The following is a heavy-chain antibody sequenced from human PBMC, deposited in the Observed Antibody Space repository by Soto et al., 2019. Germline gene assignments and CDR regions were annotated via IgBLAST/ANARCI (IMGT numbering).Heavy chain of an antibody. CDR1: GFTFSSYG. CDR2: IWYDGSNK. CDR3: ARAWGDRMYYFDY. J-gene: IGHJ4*02. Sequence: GSLRLSCAASGFTFSSYGMHWVRQAPGKGLEWVAVIWYDGSNKYYADSVKGRFTISRDNSKNTLYLQMNSLRAEDTAVYYCARAWGDRMYYFDYWGQGTLVTVSS. V-gene: IGHV3-33*01. D-gene: IGHD2-21*02.